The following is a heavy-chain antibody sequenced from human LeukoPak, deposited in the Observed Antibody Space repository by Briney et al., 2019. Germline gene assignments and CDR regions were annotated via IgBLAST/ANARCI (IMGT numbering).Heavy chain of an antibody. J-gene: IGHJ5*02. D-gene: IGHD2-15*01. CDR3: ARDRLRLGYERTNWFDP. CDR2: SSVYNANT. V-gene: IGHV1-18*01. CDR1: GYTFISYG. Sequence: ASVKVSCKTSGYTFISYGITWVRQAPGQGLEWMGWSSVYNANTNYAQRLQGRLTMTTDTSTSPAYMDLRSLRSDDTAVYYCARDRLRLGYERTNWFDPWGQGTLVTVSS.